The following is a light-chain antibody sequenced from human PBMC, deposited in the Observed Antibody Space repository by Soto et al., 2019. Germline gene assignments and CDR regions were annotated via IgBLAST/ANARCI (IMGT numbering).Light chain of an antibody. J-gene: IGLJ3*02. CDR3: AAWDDYLNGWV. CDR1: SSNIGSNN. CDR2: NNN. Sequence: QSVLTQPPSASGTPGQRVTFSCSGSSSNIGSNNVNWYQQVPGTAPKLLIYNNNQWPSGVPDRFSGSKSGTSASLAISGLQAEDEADYYCAAWDDYLNGWVFGGGTKLTVL. V-gene: IGLV1-44*01.